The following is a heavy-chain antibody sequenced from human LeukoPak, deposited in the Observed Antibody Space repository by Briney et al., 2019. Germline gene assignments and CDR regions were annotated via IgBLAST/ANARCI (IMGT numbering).Heavy chain of an antibody. CDR2: TNPNSGNT. D-gene: IGHD3-22*01. Sequence: ASVKVSCKASGYTFTSYDINWVRQATGQGLEWMGWTNPNSGNTGYAQKFQGRVTMTRNTSISTAYMELSSLRSEDTAVYYCARDRGRYYDSRGFYWGYYFDSWGQGILVTVST. CDR1: GYTFTSYD. V-gene: IGHV1-8*01. J-gene: IGHJ4*02. CDR3: ARDRGRYYDSRGFYWGYYFDS.